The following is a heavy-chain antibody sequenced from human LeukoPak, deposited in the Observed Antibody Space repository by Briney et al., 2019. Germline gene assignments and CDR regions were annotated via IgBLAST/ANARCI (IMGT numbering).Heavy chain of an antibody. J-gene: IGHJ5*02. V-gene: IGHV4-31*03. CDR1: GGSISSGGYY. D-gene: IGHD6-19*01. Sequence: SETLSLTCTVSGGSISSGGYYWSWIRQHPGKGLEWIGYIYYSGSTYYNPSLKSRVTISVDTSKNQFSLKLSSVTAADTAVYYCARDGIAVAGPVTWGQGTLVTVSS. CDR3: ARDGIAVAGPVT. CDR2: IYYSGST.